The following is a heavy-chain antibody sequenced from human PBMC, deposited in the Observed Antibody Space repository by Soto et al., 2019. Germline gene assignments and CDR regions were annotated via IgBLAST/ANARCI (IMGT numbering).Heavy chain of an antibody. CDR3: VKDRLDSSDKYDLYLDY. D-gene: IGHD3-22*01. V-gene: IGHV3-30*18. CDR2: ISYDGRNI. CDR1: GFTFSSHG. Sequence: QVQLVESGGGVVQPGRSLRLSCAASGFTFSSHGMHWVRQAPGKGLEWVAVISYDGRNIHYVDSVKGRFTISRDNSKKALYLKMSSLRPEDTALYYCVKDRLDSSDKYDLYLDYWGQGTLVTVSA. J-gene: IGHJ4*02.